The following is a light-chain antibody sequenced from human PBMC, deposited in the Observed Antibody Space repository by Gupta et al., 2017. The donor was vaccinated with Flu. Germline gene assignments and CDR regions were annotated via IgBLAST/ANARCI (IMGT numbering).Light chain of an antibody. CDR1: QSVSSNF. CDR3: QQFDNSPYT. Sequence: GTGSLSPGERATLSCRASQSVSSNFLAWYQQKPGQAPRLLISGASSRATGIPDRFSGSGSGTDFTLTISRLEPEDSAVYHCQQFDNSPYTFGQGTKLEIK. J-gene: IGKJ2*01. CDR2: GAS. V-gene: IGKV3-20*01.